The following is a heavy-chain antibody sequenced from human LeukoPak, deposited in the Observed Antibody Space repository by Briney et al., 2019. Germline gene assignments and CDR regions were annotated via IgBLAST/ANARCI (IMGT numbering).Heavy chain of an antibody. CDR3: ASARSSSYYAYEL. CDR2: INYKGTT. D-gene: IGHD3-22*01. V-gene: IGHV4-59*01. J-gene: IGHJ3*01. Sequence: SETLSLTCTVSARSIRTNCLSWLRQAPGKTLEWIGYINYKGTTNYDPSLKSRVTISVDTSKNQFSQKMESVTAADTAISYCASARSSSYYAYELWGQGTKVTVSS. CDR1: ARSIRTNC.